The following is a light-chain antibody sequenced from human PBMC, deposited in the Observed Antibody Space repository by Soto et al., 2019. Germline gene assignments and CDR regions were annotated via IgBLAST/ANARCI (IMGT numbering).Light chain of an antibody. CDR1: SSNIGSNT. Sequence: QSVLTQPPSASGTPGQRVTISCSGSSSNIGSNTVNWYQQLPGTAPKLLIYSNNQRPSGVPDRFSGSKSGTSASLAISGLQSEDEADYYCAAWDDSLNVVVFGGGTKLTGL. J-gene: IGLJ2*01. V-gene: IGLV1-44*01. CDR2: SNN. CDR3: AAWDDSLNVVV.